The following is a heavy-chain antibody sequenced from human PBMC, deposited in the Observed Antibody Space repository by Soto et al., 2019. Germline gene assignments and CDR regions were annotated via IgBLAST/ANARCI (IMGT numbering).Heavy chain of an antibody. V-gene: IGHV1-18*04. J-gene: IGHJ4*02. CDR2: ISAYNGNT. Sequence: HVQLVQSGAEVKKPGASVKVSCKASGYTFTSYGISWVRQAPGQGLEWMGWISAYNGNTNYAQKLQGRVTMTTDTSTSTAYMELRSLRSDDTAVXXXXXXXPRRYSYGQGLDYWGQXTXXXVSS. CDR3: XXXXPRRYSYGQGLDY. CDR1: GYTFTSYG. D-gene: IGHD5-18*01.